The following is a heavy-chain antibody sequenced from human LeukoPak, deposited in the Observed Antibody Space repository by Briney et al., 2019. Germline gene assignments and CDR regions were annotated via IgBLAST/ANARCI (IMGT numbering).Heavy chain of an antibody. Sequence: ASVKVSCKASGYTFTGYYMHWVRQAPGQGLEWMGWINPNSGGTNYAQKFQGRVTMTRDTSISTAYMELSRLRSDDTAVYYCARDLADTVVVVAASRGYYYYGMDVWGQGTTVTVSS. D-gene: IGHD2-15*01. CDR3: ARDLADTVVVVAASRGYYYYGMDV. J-gene: IGHJ6*02. V-gene: IGHV1-2*02. CDR2: INPNSGGT. CDR1: GYTFTGYY.